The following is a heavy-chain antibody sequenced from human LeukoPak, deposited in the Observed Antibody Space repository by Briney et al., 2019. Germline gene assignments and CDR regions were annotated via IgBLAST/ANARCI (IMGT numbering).Heavy chain of an antibody. CDR3: ARPRGDVGGVETWFDP. D-gene: IGHD2-21*01. V-gene: IGHV1-69*02. Sequence: SVAVSRKASVGTLSNYPFSWVRQAPGQGREGMGKIIPSVGLTRYAEKFQGRLTLTGDTSTTTAYMELSSLTSDDTAVYYCARPRGDVGGVETWFDPWGPGTLVIVSS. CDR1: VGTLSNYP. CDR2: IIPSVGLT. J-gene: IGHJ5*02.